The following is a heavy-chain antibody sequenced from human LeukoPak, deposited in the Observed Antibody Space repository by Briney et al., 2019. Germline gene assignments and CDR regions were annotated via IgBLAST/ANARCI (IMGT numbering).Heavy chain of an antibody. CDR1: VYSCTGCC. CDR2: IYPGDSAT. V-gene: IGHV5-51*03. D-gene: IGHD2-15*01. Sequence: GALLMICSEGGVYSCTGCCFWWGRRQPGGGGVGWVGIYPGDSATTYSPSFQGQVTISADKSISTAYLQWSSLKASDTAMYYCARPSFAADIYSFDYWGQGTLVTVSS. CDR3: ARPSFAADIYSFDY. J-gene: IGHJ4*02.